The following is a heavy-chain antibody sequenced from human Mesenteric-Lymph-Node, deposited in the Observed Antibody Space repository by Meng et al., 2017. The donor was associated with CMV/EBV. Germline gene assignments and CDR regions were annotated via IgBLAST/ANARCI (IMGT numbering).Heavy chain of an antibody. J-gene: IGHJ4*02. CDR3: ARMYYDILTGQSLFLDY. V-gene: IGHV3-11*06. Sequence: QVQLVESGGGVVKPGGSXXXXFAALGFTFSDYYMSWIRQAPGKGLEWVSYISSSSSYTNYADSVKGRFTISRDNAKNSLYLQMNSLRAEDTAVYYCARMYYDILTGQSLFLDYWGQGTLVTVSS. CDR2: ISSSSSYT. CDR1: GFTFSDYY. D-gene: IGHD3-9*01.